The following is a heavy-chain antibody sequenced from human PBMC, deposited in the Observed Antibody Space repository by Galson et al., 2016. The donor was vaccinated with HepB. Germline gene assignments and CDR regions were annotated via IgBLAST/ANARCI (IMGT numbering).Heavy chain of an antibody. CDR2: IDWDDDK. CDR1: GFSLSTSGMC. V-gene: IGHV2-70*11. J-gene: IGHJ4*02. Sequence: PALVKPTQTLTLTCTFSGFSLSTSGMCVSWIRQPPGKALEWLARIDWDDDKYYSSSLKTRLTISKDTSKNQVVLTMTNMDPVDTATYYCARSPSRYVVDTTMEVDNWGQGALVTVSS. CDR3: ARSPSRYVVDTTMEVDN. D-gene: IGHD5-18*01.